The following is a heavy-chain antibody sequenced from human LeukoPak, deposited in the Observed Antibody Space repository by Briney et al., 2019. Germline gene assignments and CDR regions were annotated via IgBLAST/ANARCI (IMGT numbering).Heavy chain of an antibody. CDR2: ISGYNGNT. D-gene: IGHD2-15*01. CDR1: GYTFSSYG. J-gene: IGHJ4*02. V-gene: IGHV1-18*01. CDR3: ARVGSGWAHGVVVVAATPLVDY. Sequence: ASVKVSCKASGYTFSSYGISWVRQAPGQGLEWMGWISGYNGNTKHAQKVQGRVTMTTDTSTSTAYMELRSLRSDDTAVYYCARVGSGWAHGVVVVAATPLVDYWGQGTLVTVSS.